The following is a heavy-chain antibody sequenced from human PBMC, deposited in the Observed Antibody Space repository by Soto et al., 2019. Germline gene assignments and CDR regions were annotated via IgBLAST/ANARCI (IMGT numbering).Heavy chain of an antibody. J-gene: IGHJ4*02. V-gene: IGHV3-23*01. Sequence: VGSLRLSCAGSVFTFASYVMTCVRHSPGKGLEWVSSISATGGSTYYAGSVKGRFTISRDNSKNTLFLQMNSLRAEDTAIYYFENDEHPRRRIGLAYWGQGTVVAF. CDR1: VFTFASYV. CDR2: ISATGGST. D-gene: IGHD3-10*01. CDR3: ENDEHPRRRIGLAY.